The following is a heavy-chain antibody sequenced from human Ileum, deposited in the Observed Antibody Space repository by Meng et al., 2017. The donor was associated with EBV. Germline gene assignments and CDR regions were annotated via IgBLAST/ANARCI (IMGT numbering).Heavy chain of an antibody. Sequence: QGQLGPSGADVKKPGSSVKSSCRASGGHFKTFVFSWVRLAPGQGLEWMGGVTPVFTSTLYAKHFKDRVTITADESTNTAFMELKNLQSDDTAIYYCATDVGTVADHWGPGTLVTVSS. J-gene: IGHJ4*02. CDR2: VTPVFTST. CDR3: ATDVGTVADH. CDR1: GGHFKTFV. D-gene: IGHD4-23*01. V-gene: IGHV1-69*01.